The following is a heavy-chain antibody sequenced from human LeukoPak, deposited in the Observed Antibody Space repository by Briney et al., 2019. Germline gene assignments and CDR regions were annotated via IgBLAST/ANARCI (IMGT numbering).Heavy chain of an antibody. J-gene: IGHJ4*02. D-gene: IGHD3-3*01. CDR1: GFTFSSYA. CDR3: AKPWSVDDSWSGYHDY. Sequence: GGSLRLSCAASGFTFSSYAMSWVRQAPGKGLEWVSAISGSGGSTYYADSVKGRFTISGDNSKNTLYLQMNSLRAEDTAVYYCAKPWSVDDSWSGYHDYWGQGTLVTVSS. CDR2: ISGSGGST. V-gene: IGHV3-23*01.